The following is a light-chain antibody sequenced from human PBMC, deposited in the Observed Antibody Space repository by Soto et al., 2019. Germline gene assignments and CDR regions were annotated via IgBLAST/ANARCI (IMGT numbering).Light chain of an antibody. CDR2: RVS. CDR1: QSVGRX. V-gene: IGKV3-15*01. Sequence: EVVMTQSPATLSLSPGEGATLSCRASQSVGRXVAWYQQKPGQAPRLLIYRVSTRATDIAARFTGSGSGTEFTLTISSLQTEDFAVYYCQQYNNWPITFGPGTRLEIK. J-gene: IGKJ5*01. CDR3: QQYNNWPIT.